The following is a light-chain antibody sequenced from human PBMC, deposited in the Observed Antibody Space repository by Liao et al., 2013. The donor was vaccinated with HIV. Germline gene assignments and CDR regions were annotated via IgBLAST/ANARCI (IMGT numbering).Light chain of an antibody. CDR2: YDT. V-gene: IGLV3-25*03. CDR1: NIGSYG. Sequence: SYELTQPPSVSVAPGTTARITCGGDNIGSYGVHWYQQKPGQAPVLVIYYDTERPSGIPERFSGSGSGTTATLTISGVQAEDEADYYCQSADSSGTYVFGTGTRVTV. J-gene: IGLJ1*01. CDR3: QSADSSGTYV.